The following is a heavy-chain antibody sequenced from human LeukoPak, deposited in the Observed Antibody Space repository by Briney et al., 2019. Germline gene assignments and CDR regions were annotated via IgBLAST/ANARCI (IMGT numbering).Heavy chain of an antibody. Sequence: HPGGSLRLSCVASGRTVSANYMTWVRQAPGEGLDCVGGMCSGGYRDYADSVKGRFTISRDNSKTTVYLHLTSLRVEDSAVYYCASDRRYCSGDNCYSGVDYRGKGTRVIVSS. D-gene: IGHD2-15*01. CDR1: GRTVSANY. J-gene: IGHJ4*02. V-gene: IGHV3-53*01. CDR2: MCSGGYR. CDR3: ASDRRYCSGDNCYSGVDY.